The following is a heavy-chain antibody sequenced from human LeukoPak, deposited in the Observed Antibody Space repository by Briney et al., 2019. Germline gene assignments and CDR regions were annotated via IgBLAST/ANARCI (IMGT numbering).Heavy chain of an antibody. V-gene: IGHV4-38-2*02. J-gene: IGHJ4*02. D-gene: IGHD3-16*01. Sequence: SETLSLTCTVSGYSISSGYYWGWFRQPPGQGLEWIASISHSGSTYYSPSLKSRLTISVDTSKNHFSLKLSSVTAADTAVYYCARGEWGSDYWGQGTLVTVSS. CDR2: ISHSGST. CDR1: GYSISSGYY. CDR3: ARGEWGSDY.